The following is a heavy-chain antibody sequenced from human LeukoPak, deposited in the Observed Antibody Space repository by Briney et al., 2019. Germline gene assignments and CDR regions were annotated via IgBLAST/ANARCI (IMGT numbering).Heavy chain of an antibody. CDR1: GFTFSNAW. CDR2: IKSKTDGGTR. D-gene: IGHD6-13*01. J-gene: IGHJ3*02. CDR3: TTDSSSWYNAFDI. Sequence: TGESLRLSCAASGFTFSNAWMDWVRQAPGKGLEWVGRIKSKTDGGTRDYAAPVKGRFAISRDNSKNTLYLQMNSLKTEDTAVYFCTTDSSSWYNAFDIWGQGTMVTVSS. V-gene: IGHV3-15*07.